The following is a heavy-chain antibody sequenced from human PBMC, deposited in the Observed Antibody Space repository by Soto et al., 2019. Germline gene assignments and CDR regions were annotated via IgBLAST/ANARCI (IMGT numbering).Heavy chain of an antibody. Sequence: SETLSLTCTVSGDSMTSSSYYWGWIRQPPGKGLEWIGSIYYSERTSYNSGSTYYSPSLKSRVTISGDTSKSQFSLKLSSVTATDTAVYYCARHTRNQFDPWGQGTLVTVSS. J-gene: IGHJ5*02. V-gene: IGHV4-39*01. CDR2: IYYSERTSYNSGST. CDR3: ARHTRNQFDP. CDR1: GDSMTSSSYY.